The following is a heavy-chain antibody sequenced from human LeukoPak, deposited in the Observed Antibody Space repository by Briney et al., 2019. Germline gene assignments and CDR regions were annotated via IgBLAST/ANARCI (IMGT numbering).Heavy chain of an antibody. J-gene: IGHJ4*02. D-gene: IGHD6-19*01. V-gene: IGHV4-34*01. CDR3: ARGQSSGWPYYFDY. Sequence: SETLSLTCAVHGGSFSGYFWSWIRQPPGKGLEWIGEINHSGSTNYNPSLKSRVTISVDTSKNRFSLKLSSVTAADTAVYYCARGQSSGWPYYFDYWGQGTLVTVSS. CDR1: GGSFSGYF. CDR2: INHSGST.